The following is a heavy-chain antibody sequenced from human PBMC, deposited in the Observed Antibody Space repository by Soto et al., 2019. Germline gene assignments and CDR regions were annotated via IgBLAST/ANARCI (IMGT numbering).Heavy chain of an antibody. CDR2: ISAYNGNT. CDR3: ASQNCSGGSCYSMTPNYYYYYYMDV. CDR1: GYTFTSYG. Sequence: ASVKVSCKASGYTFTSYGISWVRQAPGQGLEWMGWISAYNGNTNYAQKLQGRVTMTTDTSTSTAYMELRSLRSDDTAVYYCASQNCSGGSCYSMTPNYYYYYYMDVWGKGTTVTVSS. V-gene: IGHV1-18*01. D-gene: IGHD2-15*01. J-gene: IGHJ6*03.